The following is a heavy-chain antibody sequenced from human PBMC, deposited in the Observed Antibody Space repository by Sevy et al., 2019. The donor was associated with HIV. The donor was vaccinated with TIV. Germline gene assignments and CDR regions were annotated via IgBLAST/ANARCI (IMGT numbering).Heavy chain of an antibody. J-gene: IGHJ3*02. CDR3: ARRNDFDI. Sequence: SETLSLTCTVSGGSINSDHWNWIRQPPGKGLEWIGYVYYTRGTNYNPSLKNRVTISVDRTKNQFSLKLTSVTAADTAMYYCARRNDFDIWGQGTMVTVSS. V-gene: IGHV4-59*08. CDR1: GGSINSDH. CDR2: VYYTRGT.